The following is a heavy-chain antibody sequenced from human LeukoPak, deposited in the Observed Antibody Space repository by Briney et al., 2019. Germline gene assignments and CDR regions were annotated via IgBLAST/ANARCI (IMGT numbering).Heavy chain of an antibody. J-gene: IGHJ3*02. CDR3: ARRFVGYDSSWGASDI. CDR1: GGAITNYY. D-gene: IGHD6-13*01. CDR2: IYYSGST. V-gene: IGHV4-59*08. Sequence: PSETLSLTCGVSGGAITNYYWNWIRQPPGKGLEWIGYIYYSGSTNYNPSLKSRVTMSVDTSKNQFSLKLSSVTAADTAVYYCARRFVGYDSSWGASDIWGLGTMVTVSS.